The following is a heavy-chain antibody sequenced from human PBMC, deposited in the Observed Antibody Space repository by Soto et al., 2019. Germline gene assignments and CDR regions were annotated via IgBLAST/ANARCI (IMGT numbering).Heavy chain of an antibody. J-gene: IGHJ5*02. CDR1: GGSFSGYY. CDR3: AREEHMGLFPNSLKGANWFDP. V-gene: IGHV4-34*01. Sequence: QVQLQQWGAGLLKPSETLSLTCAVYGGSFSGYYWSWIRQPPGKGLEWIGEINHSGSTNSNPSLKSRVTISIDTSKNQFSLKLSSLTVADTAVYYWAREEHMGLFPNSLKGANWFDPWGQGTLVTVSS. D-gene: IGHD1-26*01. CDR2: INHSGST.